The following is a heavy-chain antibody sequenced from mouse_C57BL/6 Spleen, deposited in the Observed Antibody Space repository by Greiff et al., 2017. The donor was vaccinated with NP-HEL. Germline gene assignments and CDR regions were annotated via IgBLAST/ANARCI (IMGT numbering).Heavy chain of an antibody. J-gene: IGHJ4*01. CDR3: ARKGGEGVDY. CDR1: GYTFTSYW. V-gene: IGHV1-69*01. D-gene: IGHD2-13*01. Sequence: VQLQQPGAELVMPGASVKLSCKASGYTFTSYWMHWVKQRPGQGLEWIGEIDPSDSYTNYNQKFKGKSTLTVDKSSSTAYMQLSSLTSEDSAVYYCARKGGEGVDYWGQGTSVTVSS. CDR2: IDPSDSYT.